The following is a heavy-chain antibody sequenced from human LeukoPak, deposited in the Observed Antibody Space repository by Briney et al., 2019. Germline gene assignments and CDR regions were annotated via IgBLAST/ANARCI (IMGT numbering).Heavy chain of an antibody. J-gene: IGHJ4*02. D-gene: IGHD1-26*01. CDR1: GGSFSGYY. CDR2: INQSGST. Sequence: ASETLSLTCAVYGGSFSGYYWSWIRQPPGKGLEWIGEINQSGSTNYNPSLKNRVTISLDTSKKQFSLNLSSVTAADTAVYYCAREQWEPGVDYWGQGTLVTVSS. CDR3: AREQWEPGVDY. V-gene: IGHV4-34*01.